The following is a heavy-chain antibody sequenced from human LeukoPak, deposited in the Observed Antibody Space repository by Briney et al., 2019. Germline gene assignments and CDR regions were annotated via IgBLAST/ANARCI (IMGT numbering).Heavy chain of an antibody. CDR1: GFTFSNYW. CDR2: VSSDGTST. Sequence: GGSLRLSCAGSGFTFSNYWIHWVRHAPGKGLVWVSRVSSDGTSTFYADSVKDRFTISRDNAKTTLYLQMNSLRAEDTAVYYCARDFGPSRRAFDIWGQGTLVTVSS. CDR3: ARDFGPSRRAFDI. J-gene: IGHJ3*02. V-gene: IGHV3-74*01. D-gene: IGHD3-10*01.